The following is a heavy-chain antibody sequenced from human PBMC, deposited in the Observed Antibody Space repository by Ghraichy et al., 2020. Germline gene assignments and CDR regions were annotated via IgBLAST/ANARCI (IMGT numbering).Heavy chain of an antibody. V-gene: IGHV4-59*01. CDR3: ARHVVDYGLDY. CDR1: GGSISSYY. D-gene: IGHD4-17*01. CDR2: IYYSGST. J-gene: IGHJ4*02. Sequence: SQTLSLTCTVSGGSISSYYWSWIRKPPGKGLEWIGYIYYSGSTNYNPSLKSRVTISVDTSKNQFSLKLSSVTAADTAVYYCARHVVDYGLDYWGQGTLVTVSS.